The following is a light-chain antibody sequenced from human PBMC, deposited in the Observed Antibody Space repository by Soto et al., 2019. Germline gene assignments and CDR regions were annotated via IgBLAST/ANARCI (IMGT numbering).Light chain of an antibody. J-gene: IGKJ3*01. Sequence: EIVLTQSPGTLSLSPGERATLSCRASQSVISTYLAWYQQKPGQAPRLLIYGASSRATGIPDRFSGSGSGTDFTLTISRLEPEDVAVYYCQQYYTAQLTFGPGTKVDIK. CDR1: QSVISTY. V-gene: IGKV3-20*01. CDR3: QQYYTAQLT. CDR2: GAS.